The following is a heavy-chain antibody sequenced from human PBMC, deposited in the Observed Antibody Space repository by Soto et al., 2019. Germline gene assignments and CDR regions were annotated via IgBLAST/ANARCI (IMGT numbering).Heavy chain of an antibody. CDR2: ISSSSSYI. J-gene: IGHJ4*02. CDR1: GFIFSRSA. V-gene: IGHV3-21*01. CDR3: ARINSGWGPLPPYPFDY. D-gene: IGHD6-19*01. Sequence: GGSLRLSCAASGFIFSRSAMNWVRQAPGKGLEWVSSISSSSSYIYYADSVKGRFTISRDNAKNSLYLQMNSLRAEDTAVYYCARINSGWGPLPPYPFDYWGQGALVTVSS.